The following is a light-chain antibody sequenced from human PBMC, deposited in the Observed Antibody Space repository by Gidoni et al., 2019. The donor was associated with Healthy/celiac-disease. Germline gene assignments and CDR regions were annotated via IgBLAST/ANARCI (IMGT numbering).Light chain of an antibody. CDR1: SSDVGGYNY. V-gene: IGLV2-14*03. CDR2: DVS. Sequence: QSALTQPASVSVSPDQSITISCTGTSSDVGGYNYVSWYQQHPGKAPKLMIYDVSNRPSGVSNRFSGAKSGNTASLTISGRQAEDEADYYCSSYTSSSTSGVFGTGTKVTVL. J-gene: IGLJ1*01. CDR3: SSYTSSSTSGV.